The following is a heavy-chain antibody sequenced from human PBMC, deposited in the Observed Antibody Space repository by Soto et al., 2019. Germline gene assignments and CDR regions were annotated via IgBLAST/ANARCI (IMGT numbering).Heavy chain of an antibody. CDR2: IYYSGST. CDR1: GVSISSSSYY. Sequence: SETLSLTCTVSGVSISSSSYYWGWIRQPPGKGLEWIGSIYYSGSTYYNPSLKSRVTISVDTSKNQFSLKLSSVTAADTAVYYCARTMTTVTFFDYWGQGTLVTVSS. V-gene: IGHV4-39*07. J-gene: IGHJ4*02. D-gene: IGHD4-17*01. CDR3: ARTMTTVTFFDY.